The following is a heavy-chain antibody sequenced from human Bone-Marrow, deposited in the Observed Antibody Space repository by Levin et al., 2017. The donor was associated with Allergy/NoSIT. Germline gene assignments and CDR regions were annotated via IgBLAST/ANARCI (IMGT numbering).Heavy chain of an antibody. D-gene: IGHD2-2*01. Sequence: NSSETLSLTCAVNGGSFNTYYWSWIRQTPGKGLEWIEEIYPSGSSNYNPSLKSRVTMSIDPSKNQFSLELASVTAADTAIYYCARQSGYCTSTSCRFYWFDPWGQGTLVTVSS. CDR2: IYPSGSS. J-gene: IGHJ5*02. CDR1: GGSFNTYY. CDR3: ARQSGYCTSTSCRFYWFDP. V-gene: IGHV4-34*01.